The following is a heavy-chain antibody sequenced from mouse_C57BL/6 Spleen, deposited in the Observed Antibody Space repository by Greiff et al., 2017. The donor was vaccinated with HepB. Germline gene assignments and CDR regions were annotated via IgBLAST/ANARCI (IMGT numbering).Heavy chain of an antibody. Sequence: EVKLVESGGGLVKPGGSLKLSCAASGFTFSSYAMSWVRQTPEKRLEWVATISDGGSYTYYPDNVKGRFTISRDNAKNNLYLQMSHLKSEDTAMYYCARDRPPWFAYWGQGTLVTVSA. V-gene: IGHV5-4*01. CDR3: ARDRPPWFAY. J-gene: IGHJ3*01. CDR2: ISDGGSYT. CDR1: GFTFSSYA.